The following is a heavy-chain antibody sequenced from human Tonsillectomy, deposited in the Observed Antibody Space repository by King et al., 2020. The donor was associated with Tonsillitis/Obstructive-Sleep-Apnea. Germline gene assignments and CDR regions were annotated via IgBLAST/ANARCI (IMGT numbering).Heavy chain of an antibody. CDR3: TRGARPYAFDM. CDR2: IRSKAYGGTT. CDR1: GFTFGDYA. J-gene: IGHJ3*02. V-gene: IGHV3-49*04. Sequence: VQLVESGGGLVQPGRSLRLSCTASGFTFGDYAMSWVRQAPGKGLEWVGFIRSKAYGGTTEYSASVKGRFTISRDDSKSIAYMPMNSLKTEDTAVYYCTRGARPYAFDMWGQGTMVTVSS. D-gene: IGHD6-6*01.